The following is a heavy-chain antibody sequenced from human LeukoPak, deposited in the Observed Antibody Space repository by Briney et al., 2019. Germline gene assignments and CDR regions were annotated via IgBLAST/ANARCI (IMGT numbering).Heavy chain of an antibody. CDR1: GFTFSTYA. CDR2: ITGSGGST. Sequence: QPGGSLRLSCAISGFTFSTYAMSWVRQAPGKGLEWVSTITGSGGSTYYADSVKGRLTISRDNSKNTLYLQMNSLRAEDAAVYYCARDLGSGSYYPYWGQGTLVTVSS. D-gene: IGHD3-10*01. J-gene: IGHJ4*02. CDR3: ARDLGSGSYYPY. V-gene: IGHV3-23*01.